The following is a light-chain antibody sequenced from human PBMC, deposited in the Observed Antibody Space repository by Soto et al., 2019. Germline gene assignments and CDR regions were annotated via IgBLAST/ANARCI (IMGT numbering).Light chain of an antibody. V-gene: IGKV3-20*01. J-gene: IGKJ3*01. CDR3: QQYGSSLFT. Sequence: EIVLTQSPGTLSLSPGERATLSCRASQSVSSSYLAWYQQKPGQAPRLLIYGASSRATGIPDRFSGSGSGTDFTLTISRLEPEDFAVYYCQQYGSSLFTFGPGIKVISN. CDR1: QSVSSSY. CDR2: GAS.